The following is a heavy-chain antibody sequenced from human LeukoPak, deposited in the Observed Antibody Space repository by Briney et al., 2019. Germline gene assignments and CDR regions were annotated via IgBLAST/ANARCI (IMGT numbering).Heavy chain of an antibody. CDR2: IYYSGST. D-gene: IGHD3-22*01. V-gene: IGHV4-59*12. J-gene: IGHJ4*02. CDR3: AREEYYYDSSGYRD. Sequence: SETLSLTCTVSGGSISSYYWSWIRQPPGKGLEWIGYIYYSGSTNYNPSLKSRVTISVDTSKNQFSLKLSSVTAADTAVYYCAREEYYYDSSGYRDWGQGTLVTVSS. CDR1: GGSISSYY.